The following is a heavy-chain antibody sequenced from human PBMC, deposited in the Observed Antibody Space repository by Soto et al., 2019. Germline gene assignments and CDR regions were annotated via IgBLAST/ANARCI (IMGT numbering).Heavy chain of an antibody. CDR2: VRDEANSYAT. CDR3: STRVATTSGLDS. D-gene: IGHD5-12*01. CDR1: GFTFSASS. Sequence: PGESLKISCAATGFTFSASSIHWVRQASGKGLEWIGRVRDEANSYATEYSVSVRGRFTISRDDSQNMAFLQMNSLKTEDTAVYYCSTRVATTSGLDSWGQGTLVTVSS. V-gene: IGHV3-73*01. J-gene: IGHJ4*02.